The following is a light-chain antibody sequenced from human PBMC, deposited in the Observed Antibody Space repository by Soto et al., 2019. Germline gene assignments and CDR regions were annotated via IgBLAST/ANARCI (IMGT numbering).Light chain of an antibody. Sequence: EIVLTQSPATLSLSPGERATLSCRASQSVGGYLDWYQQKPGQAPRLLIYDASNRDSGIPARFSGSGSGTDCTLTISSLEPEDLAVYYCHQRSNWPPLTFGGGTKVEIK. CDR1: QSVGGY. CDR3: HQRSNWPPLT. CDR2: DAS. J-gene: IGKJ4*01. V-gene: IGKV3-11*01.